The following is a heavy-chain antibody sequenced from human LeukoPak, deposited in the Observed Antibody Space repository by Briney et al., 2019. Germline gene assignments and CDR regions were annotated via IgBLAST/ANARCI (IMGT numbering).Heavy chain of an antibody. D-gene: IGHD1-14*01. V-gene: IGHV4-34*01. Sequence: SETLSLTCAVYGGSFSGYYWSWIRQPPGKGLGWIGEINHSGSTNYNPSLKSRVTISVDTSKNQFSLKLSSVTAADTAVYYCARGPGPGAGTVDYWGQGTLVTVSS. CDR2: INHSGST. J-gene: IGHJ4*02. CDR3: ARGPGPGAGTVDY. CDR1: GGSFSGYY.